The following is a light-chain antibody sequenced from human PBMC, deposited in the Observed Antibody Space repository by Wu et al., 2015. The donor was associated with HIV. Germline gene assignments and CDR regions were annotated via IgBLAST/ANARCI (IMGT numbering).Light chain of an antibody. J-gene: IGKJ1*01. CDR1: QGISSY. V-gene: IGKV1-9*01. CDR2: AAS. Sequence: IQLTPSPSSLSASVGHRVTITCRACQGISSYLAWYQQKPGKAPKLLIYAASTLQSGVPSRFSGSGSGTQFTLTISSVQSEDFAVYICQQYNEWPAFGQGTKVEIK. CDR3: QQYNEWPA.